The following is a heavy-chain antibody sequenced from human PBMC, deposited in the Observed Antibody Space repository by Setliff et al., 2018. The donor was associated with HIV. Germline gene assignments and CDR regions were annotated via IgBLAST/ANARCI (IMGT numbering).Heavy chain of an antibody. CDR1: GGTFSNYA. D-gene: IGHD6-6*01. CDR3: ARDAAYSSSSAYFDY. J-gene: IGHJ4*02. CDR2: IIPIFGTV. V-gene: IGHV1-69*13. Sequence: SVKVSCKASGGTFSNYAISWVRQAPGHGLEWMGGIIPIFGTVNYAQKFQGRVTITADESTSTAYMELSSLRSEDTAVYYCARDAAYSSSSAYFDYWGQGTLVTVAS.